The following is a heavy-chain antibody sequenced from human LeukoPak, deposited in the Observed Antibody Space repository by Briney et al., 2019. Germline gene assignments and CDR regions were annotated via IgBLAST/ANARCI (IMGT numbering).Heavy chain of an antibody. CDR3: AGVGFYYFDY. Sequence: GGSLRLSCETSGFSFGRSWMHWVRQAPGKGPVWVSRINSDGGSTSYADSVKGRFTISRDNAKSTLYLQMNSLRAEDTAVYYCAGVGFYYFDYWGQGTLVTVSS. D-gene: IGHD3-3*02. J-gene: IGHJ4*02. V-gene: IGHV3-74*01. CDR1: GFSFGRSW. CDR2: INSDGGST.